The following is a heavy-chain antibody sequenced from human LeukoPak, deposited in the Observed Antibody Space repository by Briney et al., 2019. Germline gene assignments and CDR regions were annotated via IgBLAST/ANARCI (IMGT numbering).Heavy chain of an antibody. Sequence: SETLSLTCTVSGGSISSGGYYWSWIRQHPGKGLEWIGYIYYSGSTYYNPSLKSRVTISVDTSKNQFSLKLSSVTAADTAVYYCARVLVPAAIPTHWFDPWGQGTLVTVAS. V-gene: IGHV4-31*03. CDR2: IYYSGST. CDR1: GGSISSGGYY. J-gene: IGHJ5*02. CDR3: ARVLVPAAIPTHWFDP. D-gene: IGHD2-2*02.